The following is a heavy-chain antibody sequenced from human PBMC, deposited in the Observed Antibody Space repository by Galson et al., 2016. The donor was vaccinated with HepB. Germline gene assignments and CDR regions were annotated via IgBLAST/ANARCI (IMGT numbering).Heavy chain of an antibody. D-gene: IGHD4-17*01. CDR3: ARGVGFGDYTFDV. J-gene: IGHJ3*01. CDR1: GFTFSGYG. V-gene: IGHV3-33*01. Sequence: SLRLSCAASGFTFSGYGMHWVRQAPGKGLEWVALIRSDGSITYYGDSVKGRFTISRGNSKNTLHLQMNGLRAEDTAVYYCARGVGFGDYTFDVWGQGTMVIVSS. CDR2: IRSDGSIT.